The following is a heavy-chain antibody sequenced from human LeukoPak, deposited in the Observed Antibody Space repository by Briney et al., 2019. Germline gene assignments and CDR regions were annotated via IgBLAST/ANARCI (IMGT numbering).Heavy chain of an antibody. CDR1: GFTFSTYA. CDR2: ISSSSSYI. Sequence: GGSLRLSCAASGFTFSTYAMSWVRQAPGKGLEWVSSISSSSSYIYYADSVKGRFTISRDNAKNSLYLQMNSLRAEDTAVYYCARDAYSCYDSWGQGTLVTVS. V-gene: IGHV3-21*01. D-gene: IGHD5-12*01. CDR3: ARDAYSCYDS. J-gene: IGHJ5*02.